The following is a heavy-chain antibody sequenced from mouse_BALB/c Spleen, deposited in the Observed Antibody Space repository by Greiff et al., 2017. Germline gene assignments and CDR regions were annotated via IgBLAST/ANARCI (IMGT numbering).Heavy chain of an antibody. D-gene: IGHD1-1*01. CDR1: GYSITSDYA. V-gene: IGHV3-2*02. CDR2: ISYSGST. Sequence: EVQLQESGPGLVKPSQSLSLTCTVTGYSITSDYAWNWIRQFPGNKLEWMGYISYSGSTSYNPSLKSRISITRDTSKNQFFLQLNSVTTEDTATYYCARATFITDAMDYWGQGTSVTVSS. CDR3: ARATFITDAMDY. J-gene: IGHJ4*01.